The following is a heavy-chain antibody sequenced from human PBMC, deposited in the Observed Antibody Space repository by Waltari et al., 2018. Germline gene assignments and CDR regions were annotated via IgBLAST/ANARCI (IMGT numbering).Heavy chain of an antibody. CDR2: IRSKADSYAT. CDR1: GFTFNGST. CDR3: TIPYPDYSNYPHYYYYYIDV. V-gene: IGHV3-73*02. J-gene: IGHJ6*03. Sequence: EVQLVESGGGLVQPGGALKLSCAASGFTFNGSTIHWVRQASGKGLEWVGHIRSKADSYATAFVPSVKVRFSISRDDSKNTAYLQMDSLKTEDTAVYYCTIPYPDYSNYPHYYYYYIDVWGKGTTVTISS. D-gene: IGHD4-4*01.